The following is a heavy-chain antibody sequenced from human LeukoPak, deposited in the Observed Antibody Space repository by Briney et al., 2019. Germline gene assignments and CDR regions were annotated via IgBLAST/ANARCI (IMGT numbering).Heavy chain of an antibody. CDR1: GYTFTGHY. CDR3: ARNDILTANDY. V-gene: IGHV1-2*02. D-gene: IGHD3-9*01. J-gene: IGHJ4*02. Sequence: GASVKVSCKASGYTFTGHYMLWVRQAPGQGLEWRRWINPSRGGTNYAQKFQGRVTMTRDTSISTAYRELSRLRSDDTAVYYCARNDILTANDYWGQGTLVTVSS. CDR2: INPSRGGT.